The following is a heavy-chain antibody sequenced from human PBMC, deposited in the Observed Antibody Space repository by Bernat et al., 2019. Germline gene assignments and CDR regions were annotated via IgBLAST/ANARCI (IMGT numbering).Heavy chain of an antibody. Sequence: EVQVVESGGCLVQPGGSLRLSCAASGFTFRNYWMSWVRQAPGKGLEWVANIKEDGSEKYYVDSVRGRFTISRDNGKNSLYLQMNSLRAEDTAVYYCASLSSGNSPDYWGQGTLVTVSS. V-gene: IGHV3-7*03. J-gene: IGHJ4*02. D-gene: IGHD3-22*01. CDR3: ASLSSGNSPDY. CDR2: IKEDGSEK. CDR1: GFTFRNYW.